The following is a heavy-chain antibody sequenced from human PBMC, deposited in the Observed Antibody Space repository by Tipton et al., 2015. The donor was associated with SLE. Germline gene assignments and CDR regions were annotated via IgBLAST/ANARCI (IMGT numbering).Heavy chain of an antibody. CDR2: IHYSGST. CDR1: GGSISSSSYY. V-gene: IGHV4-39*01. Sequence: TLSLTCTVSGGSISSSSYYWGWIRQPPGKGLEWIGSIHYSGSTYYNPSLKSRVTISVDTSKNQFSLKLSSVTAADTAVYNRARGRYISGRGWFDPLGQGTMGTVAS. D-gene: IGHD6-19*01. J-gene: IGHJ5*02. CDR3: ARGRYISGRGWFDP.